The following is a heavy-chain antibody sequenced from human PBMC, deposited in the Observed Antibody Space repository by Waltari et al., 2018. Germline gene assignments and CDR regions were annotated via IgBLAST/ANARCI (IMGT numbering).Heavy chain of an antibody. V-gene: IGHV7-4-1*02. D-gene: IGHD3-3*01. Sequence: VQLVQSGSELKKPGASVKVSCKASGYTFTSYAMNWVRQAPGQGLEWMGWINTNTGNPTYAQGFTGRFVFSLDTSVSTAYLQISSLKAEDTAVYYCARDLYDFWSGYWRYYYYGMDVWGQGTTVTVSS. CDR3: ARDLYDFWSGYWRYYYYGMDV. CDR2: INTNTGNP. CDR1: GYTFTSYA. J-gene: IGHJ6*02.